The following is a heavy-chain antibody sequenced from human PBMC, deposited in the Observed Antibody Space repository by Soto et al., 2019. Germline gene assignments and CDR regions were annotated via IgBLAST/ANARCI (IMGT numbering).Heavy chain of an antibody. CDR3: ARDKYYGSGSYWIYYYCYMDV. Sequence: TGGSLRLSCAASGFTFSSYWMSWVRQAPGKGLEWVANIKQDGSEKYYVDSVKGRFTISRDNAKNSLYLQMNSLRAEDTAVYYCARDKYYGSGSYWIYYYCYMDVWGKGTTVTVSS. V-gene: IGHV3-7*01. CDR1: GFTFSSYW. D-gene: IGHD3-10*01. CDR2: IKQDGSEK. J-gene: IGHJ6*03.